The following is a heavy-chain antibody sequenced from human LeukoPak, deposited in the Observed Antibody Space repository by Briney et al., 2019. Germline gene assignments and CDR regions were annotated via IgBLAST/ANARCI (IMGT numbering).Heavy chain of an antibody. Sequence: GGSLRLSCAASGFTFSSYWMSWVRQAPGKGLEWVANIKQDGSEKYYVDSVKGRFTISRDNAKNALYLQMNSLRAEDTAVYYCARDPVEAAGSFDYWGQGTLVTVSS. V-gene: IGHV3-7*01. D-gene: IGHD6-13*01. CDR3: ARDPVEAAGSFDY. CDR2: IKQDGSEK. J-gene: IGHJ4*02. CDR1: GFTFSSYW.